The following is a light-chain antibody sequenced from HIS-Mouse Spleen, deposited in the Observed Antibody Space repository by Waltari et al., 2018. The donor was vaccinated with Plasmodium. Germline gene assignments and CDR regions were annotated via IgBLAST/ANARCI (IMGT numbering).Light chain of an antibody. CDR3: QVWDSSTVV. Sequence: SYELTQPLSVSVALGQTARITCGGNNIGSKNVHWYQQKPGQAPVLVIYRDSNRPSGIPGRWSGTNSGNTATLTISRAQAGDEADYYCQVWDSSTVVFGGGTKLTVL. J-gene: IGLJ2*01. CDR2: RDS. CDR1: NIGSKN. V-gene: IGLV3-9*01.